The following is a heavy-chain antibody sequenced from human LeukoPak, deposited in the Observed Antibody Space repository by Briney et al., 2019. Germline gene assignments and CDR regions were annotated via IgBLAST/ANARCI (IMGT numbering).Heavy chain of an antibody. J-gene: IGHJ3*02. CDR1: GGSVSSSF. Sequence: SETLSLTCSASGGSVSSSFWSWIRQPPGKGLEWIGHIYYSGSTNYNPSLKSRVTISVDTSKNHFSLKVTSVTAADTAVYYCARVGPTDDYGDSHDAFDIWGQGTLVAVSS. D-gene: IGHD4-17*01. CDR2: IYYSGST. V-gene: IGHV4-59*02. CDR3: ARVGPTDDYGDSHDAFDI.